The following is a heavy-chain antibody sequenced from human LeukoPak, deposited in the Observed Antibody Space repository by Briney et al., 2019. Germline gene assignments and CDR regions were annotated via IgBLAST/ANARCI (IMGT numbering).Heavy chain of an antibody. J-gene: IGHJ4*02. V-gene: IGHV4-31*03. CDR3: ARDSRTANHIFDY. Sequence: SETLSLTCTVSGGSISSGGYYWSWIRQHPGKGLEWIGYIYYSGSTYYNPSLKSRVTISVGTSKNQFSLKLSSVTAADTAVYYCARDSRTANHIFDYWGQGTLVTVSS. CDR1: GGSISSGGYY. CDR2: IYYSGST. D-gene: IGHD2-21*02.